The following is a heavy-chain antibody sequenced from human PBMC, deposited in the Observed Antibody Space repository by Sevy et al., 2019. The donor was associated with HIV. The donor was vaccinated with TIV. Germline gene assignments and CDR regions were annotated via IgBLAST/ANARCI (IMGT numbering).Heavy chain of an antibody. D-gene: IGHD6-19*01. CDR1: GFTFSSSA. J-gene: IGHJ6*02. Sequence: ALRLSCAASGFTFSSSAMHWVRQAPAKGLEWVALISHDGTNKYYADSVKGRFTISRDNSKNTLYLQMNSLRAEDTAAYYCARDMAHLPIAVAGNFYYYYGMDVWGQGTTVTVSS. CDR3: ARDMAHLPIAVAGNFYYYYGMDV. V-gene: IGHV3-30*04. CDR2: ISHDGTNK.